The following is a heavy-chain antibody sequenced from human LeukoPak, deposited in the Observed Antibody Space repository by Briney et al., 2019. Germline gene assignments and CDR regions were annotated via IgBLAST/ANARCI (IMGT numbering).Heavy chain of an antibody. CDR3: AKGVGDSSGYYSPFDY. V-gene: IGHV3-23*01. Sequence: PGGSLRLSCAASGFTFSSYAMNWVRQAPGKGLEWVSAISGSGSTTYYADSVKGRFTISRDNSKNTLYLQMNSLRAEDTAVYYCAKGVGDSSGYYSPFDYWGQGTLVTVSS. J-gene: IGHJ4*02. D-gene: IGHD3-22*01. CDR1: GFTFSSYA. CDR2: ISGSGSTT.